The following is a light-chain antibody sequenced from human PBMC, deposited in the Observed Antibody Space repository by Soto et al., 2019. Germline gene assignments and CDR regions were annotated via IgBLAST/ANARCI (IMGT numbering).Light chain of an antibody. Sequence: DIQMTQSPSTLSASIGDRVTITCRASQSISVWLAWYQQRPGKAPKLLIYMASVLESGVPSRFSGSGSGTEFTLTISGLQPDDFATYYCQQYNVYWTFGQGTKVDIK. J-gene: IGKJ1*01. V-gene: IGKV1-5*03. CDR3: QQYNVYWT. CDR2: MAS. CDR1: QSISVW.